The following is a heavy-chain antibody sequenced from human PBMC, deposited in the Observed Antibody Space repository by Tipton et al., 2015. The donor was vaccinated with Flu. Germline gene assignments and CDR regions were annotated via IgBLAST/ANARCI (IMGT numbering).Heavy chain of an antibody. J-gene: IGHJ4*02. V-gene: IGHV3-33*06. CDR2: IWYDGSNQ. D-gene: IGHD4-17*01. Sequence: SLRLSCSASGFSFSFYGMHWVRQAPGKGLEWLALIWYDGSNQFYADSVKGRFTISRDNSANTLYLQMNGLRVEDTAMYYCTKDRNGEGYFDYWGQGALVTVSS. CDR3: TKDRNGEGYFDY. CDR1: GFSFSFYG.